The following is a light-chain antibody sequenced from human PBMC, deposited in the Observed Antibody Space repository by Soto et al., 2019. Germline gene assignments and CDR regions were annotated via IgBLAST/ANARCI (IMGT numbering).Light chain of an antibody. J-gene: IGKJ1*01. CDR2: DAS. Sequence: DMQMTQSPSTVSASVGDRVSIXXRASQSISSWLAWYQQKPGKAPKLXIYDASSLESGVPSRFSGSGSGTEFTLTISSLQPDDFATYYCQQYKSYSGTFGQGTKVDIK. CDR1: QSISSW. CDR3: QQYKSYSGT. V-gene: IGKV1-5*01.